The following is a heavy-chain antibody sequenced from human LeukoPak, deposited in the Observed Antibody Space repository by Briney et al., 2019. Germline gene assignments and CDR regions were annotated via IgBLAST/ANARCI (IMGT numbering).Heavy chain of an antibody. CDR3: ARGSRPVYNLLTGKRYFDF. D-gene: IGHD3-9*01. CDR2: INPRGGST. J-gene: IGHJ4*02. V-gene: IGHV1-46*01. CDR1: GYTFTSHF. Sequence: GASVKVSCKASGYTFTSHFMHWVRQAPGQGLEWMGIINPRGGSTSYTQKFQGRVTMTRDTSTSTVYMELSSLRSEDTAVYYCARGSRPVYNLLTGKRYFDFWGQGTLLTVSS.